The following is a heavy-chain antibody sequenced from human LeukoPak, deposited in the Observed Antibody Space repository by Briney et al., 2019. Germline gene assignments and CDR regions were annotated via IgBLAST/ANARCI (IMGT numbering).Heavy chain of an antibody. Sequence: GESLKISCKGSGYSFTSYWIGWVRHMPGKGLEWLGIIYPGDSDTRYSPSFQGQVTISADKSISTAYLQWSSLKASDTAMYYCASLGYCSSTSCQSDAFDIWGQRTMVTVSS. D-gene: IGHD2-2*01. CDR2: IYPGDSDT. J-gene: IGHJ3*02. CDR1: GYSFTSYW. CDR3: ASLGYCSSTSCQSDAFDI. V-gene: IGHV5-51*01.